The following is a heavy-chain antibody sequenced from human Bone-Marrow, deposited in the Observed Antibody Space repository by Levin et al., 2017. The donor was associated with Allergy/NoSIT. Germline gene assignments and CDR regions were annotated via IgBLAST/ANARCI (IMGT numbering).Heavy chain of an antibody. Sequence: QPGGSLRLSCVGSGFTFSDSAMHWVRQAPGKGLEWVALISKNGRKEYYADSVKGRFTVSRDNFKNTLYVQMNRLRSEDTAVYYCVKDSGSWLRDEYYYYGMDFWGQGTTVTVSS. V-gene: IGHV3-30*18. J-gene: IGHJ6*02. CDR1: GFTFSDSA. CDR2: ISKNGRKE. D-gene: IGHD3-16*01. CDR3: VKDSGSWLRDEYYYYGMDF.